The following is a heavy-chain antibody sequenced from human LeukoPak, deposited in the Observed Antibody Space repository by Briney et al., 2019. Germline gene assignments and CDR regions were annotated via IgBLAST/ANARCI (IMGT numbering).Heavy chain of an antibody. D-gene: IGHD6-13*01. CDR1: GYTFTGYY. V-gene: IGHV1-2*02. CDR2: INPNSGAT. CDR3: ARAVYSSSWYGAGFDY. J-gene: IGHJ4*02. Sequence: ASVKVSCKASGYTFTGYYKHWVRQAPGQGLEWMGWINPNSGATNYAQKFQGRVTMTRDTSISTAYMELSRLRSDDTAVYYCARAVYSSSWYGAGFDYWGQGTLVTVSS.